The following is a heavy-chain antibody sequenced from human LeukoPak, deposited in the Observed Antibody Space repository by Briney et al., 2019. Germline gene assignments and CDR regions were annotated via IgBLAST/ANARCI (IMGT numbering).Heavy chain of an antibody. D-gene: IGHD1-1*01. CDR1: GFTFSSYS. Sequence: GGSLRLSCAASGFTFSSYSMKWVRQAPGKGLEWVSYISSGSSTIYYVDSVKGRFTISRDNSNNALFLQMVSLRAEHTALYYCAKCILDNCREGFHIWGQGTMVTVSS. V-gene: IGHV3-48*01. J-gene: IGHJ3*02. CDR2: ISSGSSTI. CDR3: AKCILDNCREGFHI.